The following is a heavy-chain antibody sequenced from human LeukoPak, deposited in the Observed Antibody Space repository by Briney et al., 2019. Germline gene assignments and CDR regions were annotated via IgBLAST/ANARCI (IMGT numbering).Heavy chain of an antibody. CDR2: ISTSGGST. CDR1: GFTFDDYA. V-gene: IGHV3-23*01. D-gene: IGHD5-18*01. CDR3: ANGYNYGLDY. Sequence: GGSLRLSCAASGFTFDDYAMHWVRQAPGKGLKWVSGISTSGGSTYYSDSVKGRFTISRDNSKNTLYLQMNSLRAEDTAVYYCANGYNYGLDYWGQGTLVTVSS. J-gene: IGHJ4*02.